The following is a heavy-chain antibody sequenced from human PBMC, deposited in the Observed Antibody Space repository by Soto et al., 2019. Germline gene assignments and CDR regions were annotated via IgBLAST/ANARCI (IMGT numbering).Heavy chain of an antibody. J-gene: IGHJ4*02. D-gene: IGHD6-13*01. V-gene: IGHV4-4*02. CDR3: ARGERQQQRDY. CDR2: IYHSGST. Sequence: PSDPLSLNYAFAVASVRSSQWLSWVRQPPGKGLEWIGEIYHSGSTNYNPSLKSRVIISVDKSKNQFSLKLSSVTDADTAVYYCARGERQQQRDYWGQGTLVTVS. CDR1: VASVRSSQW.